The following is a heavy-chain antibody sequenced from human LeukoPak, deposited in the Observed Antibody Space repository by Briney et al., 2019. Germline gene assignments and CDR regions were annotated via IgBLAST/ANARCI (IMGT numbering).Heavy chain of an antibody. Sequence: PGGSLRLSCAASGFTFSDHYMSWIRQAPGKGLEWVSYISSSGSTIYYADSVKGRFTISRDNAKNSLYLQMNSLRAEDAAVYYCARDHKPYYFDYWGQGTLVTVSS. CDR3: ARDHKPYYFDY. CDR1: GFTFSDHY. V-gene: IGHV3-11*04. J-gene: IGHJ4*02. CDR2: ISSSGSTI.